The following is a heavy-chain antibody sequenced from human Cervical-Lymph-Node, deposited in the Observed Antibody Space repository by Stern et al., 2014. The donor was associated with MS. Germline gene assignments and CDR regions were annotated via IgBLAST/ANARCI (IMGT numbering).Heavy chain of an antibody. V-gene: IGHV3-74*01. J-gene: IGHJ6*02. CDR2: IKSEGSNA. Sequence: EVQLVESGGGLVQPGGALRLSCAASGFTFSSYWLHWVRQAPGQGLVWVSRIKSEGSNAGYADSVKGRVTISRDNAKNTLYLQMNSLRAEDTAVYYCARGIPGYYAVDVWGQGTTVTVSS. CDR1: GFTFSSYW. CDR3: ARGIPGYYAVDV. D-gene: IGHD5-18*01.